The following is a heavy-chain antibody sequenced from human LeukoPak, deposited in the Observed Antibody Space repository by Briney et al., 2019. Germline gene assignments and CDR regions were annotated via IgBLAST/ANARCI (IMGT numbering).Heavy chain of an antibody. J-gene: IGHJ3*02. V-gene: IGHV3-9*03. D-gene: IGHD6-13*01. CDR1: GFTFDDYA. Sequence: PGRSLRLSCAASGFTFDDYAMHWVRQAPGKGLEWVSGISWNSGSIGYADSVKGRFTVSRDNAKNSLYLQMNSLRAEDMALYYCAKDRSAAGSYDAFDIWGQGTMVTVSS. CDR3: AKDRSAAGSYDAFDI. CDR2: ISWNSGSI.